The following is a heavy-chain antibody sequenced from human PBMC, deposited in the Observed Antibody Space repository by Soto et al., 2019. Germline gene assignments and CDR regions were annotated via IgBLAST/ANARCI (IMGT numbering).Heavy chain of an antibody. CDR2: MNPNSGNT. CDR1: GYTFTSYD. J-gene: IGHJ4*02. V-gene: IGHV1-8*01. Sequence: QVQLVQSGAEVKKPGASVKVSCKASGYTFTSYDINWVRQATGQGLEWMGWMNPNSGNTGYAQKFQGRVTMTRNTSISTAYMELSRLRSEDTAVYYCARGALYCSSTSCYTDYFDYWGQGTLVTVSS. CDR3: ARGALYCSSTSCYTDYFDY. D-gene: IGHD2-2*02.